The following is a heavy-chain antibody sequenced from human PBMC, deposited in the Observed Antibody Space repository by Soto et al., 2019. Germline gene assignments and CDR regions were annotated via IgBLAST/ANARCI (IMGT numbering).Heavy chain of an antibody. J-gene: IGHJ1*01. CDR3: ARLVVEAPVANV. D-gene: IGHD2-2*01. V-gene: IGHV4-39*02. Sequence: GTLSLTCSVSGGSINYNSYHWGWIRQPPGQGLEWIGSIFYTGTTFYNPSLESRVTMSVDTSKNSFSLHLTSVTAADTAVYFFARLVVEAPVANVWGQGSLVTVSS. CDR1: GGSINYNSYH. CDR2: IFYTGTT.